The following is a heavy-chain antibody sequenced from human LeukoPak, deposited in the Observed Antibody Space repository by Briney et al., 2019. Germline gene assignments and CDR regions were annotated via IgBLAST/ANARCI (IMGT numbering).Heavy chain of an antibody. J-gene: IGHJ4*02. CDR2: IHHSGTT. V-gene: IGHV4-38-2*02. CDR3: AREGPIFGSGSYYKSLGY. Sequence: KPSETLSLTCSVSGYSISSVYYWGWIRQPPGKGLEWIASIHHSGTTYYKPSLKSRASISLDTSKNQFSLRLSSVTAADTAVYYCAREGPIFGSGSYYKSLGYWGQGTLVTVSS. CDR1: GYSISSVYY. D-gene: IGHD3-10*01.